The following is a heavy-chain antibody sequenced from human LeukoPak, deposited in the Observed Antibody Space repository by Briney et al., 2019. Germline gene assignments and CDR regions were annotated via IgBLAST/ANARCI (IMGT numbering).Heavy chain of an antibody. Sequence: GGSLRLSCAASGFTVSNSFMSCVRQAPGKGLEWVSVYSGGTTYYADSVKGRFTISRDNSKNTLYLQMNSLRAEDTALYYCARDDRIAAAGTFDYWGQGTLVTVSS. CDR2: YSGGTT. CDR1: GFTVSNSF. J-gene: IGHJ4*02. CDR3: ARDDRIAAAGTFDY. V-gene: IGHV3-53*01. D-gene: IGHD6-13*01.